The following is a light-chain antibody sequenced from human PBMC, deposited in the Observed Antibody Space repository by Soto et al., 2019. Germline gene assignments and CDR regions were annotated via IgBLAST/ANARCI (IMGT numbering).Light chain of an antibody. CDR2: GNS. Sequence: QSVLTQPPSVSGAPGQRVTISRTWNSSNIGAGYDVHWYQQLPGTAPKLLIYGNSNRPSGVPDRFSGSKSGTSASLAITGLQAEDEADYYCQSYDIRLSVFGTGTEVTV. CDR3: QSYDIRLSV. CDR1: SSNIGAGYD. V-gene: IGLV1-40*01. J-gene: IGLJ1*01.